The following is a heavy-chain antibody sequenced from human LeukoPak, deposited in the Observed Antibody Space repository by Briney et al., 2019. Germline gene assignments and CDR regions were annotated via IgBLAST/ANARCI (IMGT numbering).Heavy chain of an antibody. Sequence: GGSLRLSCAASGFTLSSYAMSWVRQAPGKGLEWVSTISGSGGSTDYADSVKGRFTISRDNSKNTLNLQMNSLRVEHTAVYYCAKDYRLELEIVDDWGQGTLVTVSS. V-gene: IGHV3-23*01. CDR1: GFTLSSYA. D-gene: IGHD1-26*01. CDR2: ISGSGGST. J-gene: IGHJ4*02. CDR3: AKDYRLELEIVDD.